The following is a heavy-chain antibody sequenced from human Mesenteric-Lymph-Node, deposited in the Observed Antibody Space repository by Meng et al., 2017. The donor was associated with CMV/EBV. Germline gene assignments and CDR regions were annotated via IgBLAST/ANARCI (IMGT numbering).Heavy chain of an antibody. CDR2: ISWNSGTL. Sequence: SLKISCAASGFTFDDYAMHWVRQAPGKGLEWVSSISWNSGTLDYADSVKGRFTISRDNAKNSLYLQMNSLRAEDTAFYYCARDSRYYYYGMDVWGQGTTVTVSS. V-gene: IGHV3-9*01. J-gene: IGHJ6*02. CDR1: GFTFDDYA. CDR3: ARDSRYYYYGMDV.